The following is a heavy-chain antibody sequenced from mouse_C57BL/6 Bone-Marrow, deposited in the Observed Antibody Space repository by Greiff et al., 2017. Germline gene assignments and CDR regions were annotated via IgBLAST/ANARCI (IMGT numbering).Heavy chain of an antibody. CDR2: IDPSDSYT. CDR3: VITTGY. J-gene: IGHJ2*01. Sequence: QVQLQQSGAELVRPGTSVKLSCKASGYTFTSYWMHWVKQRPGQGLEWIGVIDPSDSYTNYNQKFKGKATLTVDTSSSTAYMQLSSLTSEDSAVYYCVITTGYWGQGTTLTVSS. V-gene: IGHV1-59*01. CDR1: GYTFTSYW. D-gene: IGHD1-1*01.